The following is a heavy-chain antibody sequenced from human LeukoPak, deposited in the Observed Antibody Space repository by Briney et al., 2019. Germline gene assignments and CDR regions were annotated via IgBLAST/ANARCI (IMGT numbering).Heavy chain of an antibody. Sequence: GASVKVSCKASGYTFTSYGISWVRHAPGQGLEWMGWISAYSGNTNYAQKLQGRVTMTTDTSTSTAYMELRSLRSDDTAVYYCARAYCSSTSCYAPDYYYYYYMDVWGKGTTVTISS. CDR3: ARAYCSSTSCYAPDYYYYYYMDV. V-gene: IGHV1-18*01. J-gene: IGHJ6*03. CDR1: GYTFTSYG. D-gene: IGHD2-2*01. CDR2: ISAYSGNT.